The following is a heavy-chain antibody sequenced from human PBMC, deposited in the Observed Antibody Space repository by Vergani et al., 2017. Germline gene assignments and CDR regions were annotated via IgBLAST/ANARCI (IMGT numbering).Heavy chain of an antibody. Sequence: DVDLVESGGGFVQPGGSRRLSCAASGFSFRTFSMFWVRQPPGKGLAWVSKISPDGRTTEYADSVRGRFTISRDNANSMLYLQMNNLRAADTAVYYCARSGYCAHGVGYMTYYYYMDVWGKGTAVTVSS. CDR1: GFSFRTFS. CDR2: ISPDGRTT. D-gene: IGHD2-8*01. CDR3: ARSGYCAHGVGYMTYYYYMDV. J-gene: IGHJ6*03. V-gene: IGHV3-74*03.